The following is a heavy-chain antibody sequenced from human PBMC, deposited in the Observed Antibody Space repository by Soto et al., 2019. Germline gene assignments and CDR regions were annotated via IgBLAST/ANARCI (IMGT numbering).Heavy chain of an antibody. Sequence: QLQLQESGSGLVKSSETLSLACAVSGASISSGGDSWTWIRQPPGKGLEWIGYIYHSGTTYYNPSLRSRVPMSIARSKNQFSLKLTSVTAADTAVYYCAVVARRHNWFDPWGQGTLVTVSS. CDR3: AVVARRHNWFDP. CDR2: IYHSGTT. CDR1: GASISSGGDS. D-gene: IGHD2-21*01. J-gene: IGHJ5*02. V-gene: IGHV4-30-2*01.